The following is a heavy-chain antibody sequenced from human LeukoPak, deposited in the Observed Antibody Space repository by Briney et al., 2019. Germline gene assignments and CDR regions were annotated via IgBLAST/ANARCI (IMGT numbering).Heavy chain of an antibody. V-gene: IGHV3-11*05. D-gene: IGHD6-13*01. J-gene: IGHJ5*02. Sequence: GGSLRLSCAASGFTFTDYYMSWIRQAPGKGLEWVSYISSSSSYTNYADSVKGRFTISRDNAKNSLYLQMNSLRAEDTAVYYCAREFMAAAGSFDPWGQGTLVTVSS. CDR3: AREFMAAAGSFDP. CDR2: ISSSSSYT. CDR1: GFTFTDYY.